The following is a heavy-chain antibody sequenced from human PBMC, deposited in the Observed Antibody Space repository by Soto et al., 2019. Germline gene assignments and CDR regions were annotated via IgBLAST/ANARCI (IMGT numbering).Heavy chain of an antibody. D-gene: IGHD6-13*01. CDR2: LTNNGGST. J-gene: IGHJ4*02. V-gene: IGHV3-64*01. Sequence: GGSLRLSCAASGFTFSTYAMHWVRQAPGKGLEYVSALTNNGGSTYYANSVKGRFTISRDNSKNTLYLQMGSLRAEDMAVYYCTRAASSTWYLAYWGQGTLVTVSS. CDR3: TRAASSTWYLAY. CDR1: GFTFSTYA.